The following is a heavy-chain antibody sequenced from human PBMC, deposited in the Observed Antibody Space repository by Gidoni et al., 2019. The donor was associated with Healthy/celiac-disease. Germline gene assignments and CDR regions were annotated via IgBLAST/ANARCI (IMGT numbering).Heavy chain of an antibody. CDR1: GFTFDDYA. Sequence: EVQLVESGGGLVQPGRSLRLSCAASGFTFDDYAMHWVRQAPGKGLEWVSGISWNSGSIGYADSVKGRFTISRDNAKNSLYLQMNSLRAEDTALYYCAKDPGRQQWLEGLPDYWGQGTLVTVSS. CDR2: ISWNSGSI. J-gene: IGHJ4*02. CDR3: AKDPGRQQWLEGLPDY. V-gene: IGHV3-9*01. D-gene: IGHD6-19*01.